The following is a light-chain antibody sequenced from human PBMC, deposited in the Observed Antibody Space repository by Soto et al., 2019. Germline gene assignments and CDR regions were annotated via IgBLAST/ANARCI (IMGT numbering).Light chain of an antibody. CDR1: QSVSSSY. CDR3: QQYGSSPP. CDR2: GAS. J-gene: IGKJ4*01. V-gene: IGKV3-20*01. Sequence: EIVLTQSPGTLSLSPGERATLSCRASQSVSSSYLAWYQQKPGQAPRLLIYGASSRATGIPDRFSGSGSGTDFTLTISRREPEDFAGYYCQQYGSSPPFGGGTKVEIK.